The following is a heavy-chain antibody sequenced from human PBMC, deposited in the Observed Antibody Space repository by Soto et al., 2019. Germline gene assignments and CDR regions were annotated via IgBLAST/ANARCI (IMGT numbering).Heavy chain of an antibody. CDR2: IIPILGIA. J-gene: IGHJ6*02. D-gene: IGHD2-15*01. CDR1: GYTFTSYA. V-gene: IGHV1-69*04. Sequence: SVKVSCKASGYTFTSYAIDWVRQAPGQRLEWMGRIIPILGIANYAQKFQGRVTITADKSTSTAYMELSSLRSEDTAVYYCARDLNLYCSGGSCYSGFYYYYGMDVWGQGTTVTVSS. CDR3: ARDLNLYCSGGSCYSGFYYYYGMDV.